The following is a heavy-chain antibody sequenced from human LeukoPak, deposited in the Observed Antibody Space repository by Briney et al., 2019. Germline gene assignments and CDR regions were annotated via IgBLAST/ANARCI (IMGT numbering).Heavy chain of an antibody. V-gene: IGHV3-66*01. Sequence: GGSLRLSCAASGFTVSSNYMRWVRQAPGNGLEWVSVIYSGGSTYYSDSVKGRFTISRDNSKNKLYLQMNSLRAEDTAVYYCARVRGLRMVRGVAPTWFHLWGQGTVVSVSS. CDR1: GFTVSSNY. CDR3: ARVRGLRMVRGVAPTWFHL. D-gene: IGHD3-10*01. CDR2: IYSGGST. J-gene: IGHJ5*02.